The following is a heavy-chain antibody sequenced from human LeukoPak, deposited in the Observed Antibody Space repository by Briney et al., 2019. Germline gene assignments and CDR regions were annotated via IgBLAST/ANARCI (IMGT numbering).Heavy chain of an antibody. CDR1: GGSISSYY. D-gene: IGHD3-16*01. J-gene: IGHJ5*02. V-gene: IGHV4-59*12. CDR2: IYYSGST. Sequence: SETLSLTCTVSGGSISSYYWSWIRQPPGKGLEWIGYIYYSGSTNYNPSLKSRVTISVDTSKNQFSLELSSVTAADTAVYYCARGVDDAADGADCFDPWGQGTLVTVSS. CDR3: ARGVDDAADGADCFDP.